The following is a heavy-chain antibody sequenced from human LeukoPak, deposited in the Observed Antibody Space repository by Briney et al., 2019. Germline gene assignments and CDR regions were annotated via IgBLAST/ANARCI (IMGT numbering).Heavy chain of an antibody. CDR3: ARDLRPSSIAARPIDY. CDR1: GFTFSNYS. D-gene: IGHD6-6*01. Sequence: PGGSLRLSCAASGFTFSNYSMNWVRQAPGKGLEWVSSISSSSSYIYYADSVKGRFTISRDNAKNSLYLQMNSLRAEDTAVYYCARDLRPSSIAARPIDYWGQGTLVTVSS. V-gene: IGHV3-21*01. J-gene: IGHJ4*02. CDR2: ISSSSSYI.